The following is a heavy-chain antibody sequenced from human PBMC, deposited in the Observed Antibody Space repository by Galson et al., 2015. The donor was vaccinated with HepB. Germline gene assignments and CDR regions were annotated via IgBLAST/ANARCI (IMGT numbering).Heavy chain of an antibody. V-gene: IGHV5-51*01. J-gene: IGHJ5*02. CDR1: GYSFTSYW. CDR2: IYPGDSDT. CDR3: ARRRRYKKAAAGTTNWFDP. Sequence: QSGAEVKKPGESLKISCKGSGYSFTSYWIGWVRQMPGKGLEWMGIIYPGDSDTRYSPSFQGQVTISADKSISTAYLQWSSLKASDTAMYYCARRRRYKKAAAGTTNWFDPWGQGTLVTVSS. D-gene: IGHD6-13*01.